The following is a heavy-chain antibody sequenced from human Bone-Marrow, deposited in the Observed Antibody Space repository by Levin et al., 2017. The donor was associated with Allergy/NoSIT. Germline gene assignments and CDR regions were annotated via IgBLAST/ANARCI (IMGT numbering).Heavy chain of an antibody. J-gene: IGHJ4*02. CDR1: GFTFSSYA. CDR3: AEGAPWMDFDY. V-gene: IGHV3-23*01. D-gene: IGHD2-2*03. Sequence: ETLSLTCAASGFTFSSYAMSWVRQAPGKGLEWVSAISGSGGSTYYADSVKGRFTISRDNSKNTLYLQMNSLRAEDTAVYYCAEGAPWMDFDYWGQGTLVTVSS. CDR2: ISGSGGST.